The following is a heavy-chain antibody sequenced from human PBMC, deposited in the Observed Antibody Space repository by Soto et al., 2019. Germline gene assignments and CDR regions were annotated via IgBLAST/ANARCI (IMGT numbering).Heavy chain of an antibody. J-gene: IGHJ4*02. CDR1: GFIFSNAW. V-gene: IGHV3-15*01. CDR3: RTQWLD. Sequence: EVQLVESGGGLVKPGGSLRLSCAASGFIFSNAWMSWVRQAPGKGLEWVGLIKKKADGGTTDYDAPLKGRFTISRDDSKNTLYPQMSSLKTEDTAVYYCRTQWLDWGQGTLVTVSS. D-gene: IGHD6-19*01. CDR2: IKKKADGGTT.